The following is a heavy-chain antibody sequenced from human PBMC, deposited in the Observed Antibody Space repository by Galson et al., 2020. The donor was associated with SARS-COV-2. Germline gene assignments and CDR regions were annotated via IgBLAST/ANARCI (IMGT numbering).Heavy chain of an antibody. J-gene: IGHJ1*01. D-gene: IGHD3-22*01. Sequence: PGGSLRLSCAVSGFTFSGFGIHWVRQTPGKGLEWVALMSVDGSYRYYMDSVRGRFTVARDNAKKTAYLQMDSLRTEDTAVYYCAKEDYDSLPHWGQGTLVTVSS. V-gene: IGHV3-30*18. CDR1: GFTFSGFG. CDR2: MSVDGSYR. CDR3: AKEDYDSLPH.